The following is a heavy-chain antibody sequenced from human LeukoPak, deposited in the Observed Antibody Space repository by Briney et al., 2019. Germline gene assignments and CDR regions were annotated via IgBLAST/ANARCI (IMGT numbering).Heavy chain of an antibody. V-gene: IGHV3-30-3*01. Sequence: GGSLRLSCAASGFTFSSYAMHWVRQAPGKGLEWVAVISYGGSNKYYADSVKGRFTISRDNSKNTLYLQMNSLRAEDTAVYYCARMDIVVVPEGDYYYGMDVWGQGTTVTVSS. CDR2: ISYGGSNK. D-gene: IGHD2-2*03. CDR1: GFTFSSYA. CDR3: ARMDIVVVPEGDYYYGMDV. J-gene: IGHJ6*02.